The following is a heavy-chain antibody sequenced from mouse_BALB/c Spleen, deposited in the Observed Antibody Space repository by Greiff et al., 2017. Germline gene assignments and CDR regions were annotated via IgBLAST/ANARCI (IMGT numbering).Heavy chain of an antibody. CDR1: GYTFTDYE. D-gene: IGHD2-1*01. CDR2: IDPETGGT. V-gene: IGHV1-15*01. J-gene: IGHJ3*01. Sequence: VHLVESGAELVRPGASVTLSCKASGYTFTDYEMHWVKQTPVHGLEWIGAIDPETGGTAYNQKFKGKATLTADKSSSTAYMELRSLTSEDSAVYYCTRDLDGNYFAYWGQGTLVTVSA. CDR3: TRDLDGNYFAY.